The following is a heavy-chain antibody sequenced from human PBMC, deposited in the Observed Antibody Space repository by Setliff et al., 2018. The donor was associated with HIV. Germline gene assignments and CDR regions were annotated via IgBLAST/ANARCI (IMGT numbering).Heavy chain of an antibody. J-gene: IGHJ6*02. CDR1: GFTFSDHY. CDR3: AREDRIAPATRNYYYFGMDV. CDR2: MRNKDYSYIT. D-gene: IGHD6-13*01. V-gene: IGHV3-72*01. Sequence: GGSLRLSCAAFGFTFSDHYMDWVRQAPGTGLEWVGRMRNKDYSYITDYAASVKGRFTISRDDSKNSLYLQMNSLKTEDTAMYYCAREDRIAPATRNYYYFGMDVWGQGTTVTVSS.